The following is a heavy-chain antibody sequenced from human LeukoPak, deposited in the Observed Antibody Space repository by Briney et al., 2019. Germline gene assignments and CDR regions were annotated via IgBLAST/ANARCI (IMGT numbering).Heavy chain of an antibody. D-gene: IGHD6-19*01. Sequence: PSETLSLTCTVSGGSISSSSYYWGWIRQPPGKGLEWIGSIYYSGSTYYNPSLKSRVTISVDTSKNQFSLKLSSVTAADTAVYYCAREKREQWLATGMGGYNWFDPWGQGTLVTVSS. V-gene: IGHV4-39*07. J-gene: IGHJ5*02. CDR3: AREKREQWLATGMGGYNWFDP. CDR1: GGSISSSSYY. CDR2: IYYSGST.